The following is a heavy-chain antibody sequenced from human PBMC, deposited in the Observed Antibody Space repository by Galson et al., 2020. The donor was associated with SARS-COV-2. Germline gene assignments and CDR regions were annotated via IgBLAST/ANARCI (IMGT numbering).Heavy chain of an antibody. CDR1: GGSISSGGYS. V-gene: IGHV4-30-4*07. D-gene: IGHD5-18*01. CDR2: FYYTGNT. J-gene: IGHJ4*01. Sequence: SETLSLTCAVSGGSISSGGYSWSWIRQPPGKGLEWIGHFYYTGNTYYNPSLKSRVTISVDTSKNQFSLKLSSVTAADTAMYYCARQGFNYGKGGYWGQGTLVTVSS. CDR3: ARQGFNYGKGGY.